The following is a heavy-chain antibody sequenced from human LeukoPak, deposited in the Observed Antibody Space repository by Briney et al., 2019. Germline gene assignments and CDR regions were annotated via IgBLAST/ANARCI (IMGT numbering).Heavy chain of an antibody. J-gene: IGHJ5*02. CDR3: ASIKPPRGWFDP. CDR1: GGSISSGSYY. V-gene: IGHV4-61*02. CDR2: IYTSGST. Sequence: SQTLSLTCIVSGGSISSGSYYWSWIRQPAGKGLEWIGRIYTSGSTNYNPSLKSRVTISVDTSKNQFSLKLSSVTAADTAVYYCASIKPPRGWFDPWGQGTLVTVSS. D-gene: IGHD3-16*01.